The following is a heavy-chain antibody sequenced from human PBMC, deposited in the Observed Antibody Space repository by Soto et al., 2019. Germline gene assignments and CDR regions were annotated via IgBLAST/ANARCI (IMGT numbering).Heavy chain of an antibody. Sequence: WGSLRLSCAASGFTFSSYWMSWVRQAPGKGLEWVANIKQDGSEKYYVDSVKGRFTISRDNAKNSLYLQMNSLRAEDTAVYYCARDRYSYYDFWSGSLPYYYYGMDVWGQGTTVTVS. D-gene: IGHD3-3*01. CDR1: GFTFSSYW. CDR3: ARDRYSYYDFWSGSLPYYYYGMDV. V-gene: IGHV3-7*01. J-gene: IGHJ6*02. CDR2: IKQDGSEK.